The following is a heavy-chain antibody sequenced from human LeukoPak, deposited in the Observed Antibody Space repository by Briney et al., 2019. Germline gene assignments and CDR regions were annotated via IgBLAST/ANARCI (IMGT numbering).Heavy chain of an antibody. D-gene: IGHD6-19*01. CDR2: INAGNGNT. CDR1: GYTFTSYA. J-gene: IGHJ4*02. Sequence: ASVTVSCKASGYTFTSYAMHWVRQAPGQRLEWMGWINAGNGNTKYSQKFQGRVTITRDTSASTAYMELSSLRSEDTAVYYCARVGIAVDGFDYWGQGTLVTVSS. CDR3: ARVGIAVDGFDY. V-gene: IGHV1-3*01.